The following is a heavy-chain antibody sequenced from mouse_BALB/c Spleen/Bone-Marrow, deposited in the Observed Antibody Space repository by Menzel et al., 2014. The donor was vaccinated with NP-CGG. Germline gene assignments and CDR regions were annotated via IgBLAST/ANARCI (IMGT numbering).Heavy chain of an antibody. Sequence: VQLQQSGAELAKPGASVKMSCKASGYTFTSYWMHWVKQRPGQGLEWIGYINPSTGYTDYNQKFNDKATLTADKSSSTAYMQLSSLTSKDSAVYYCARGNPLYAMDYWGQGPSVTVSS. CDR3: ARGNPLYAMDY. CDR2: INPSTGYT. D-gene: IGHD2-1*01. CDR1: GYTFTSYW. J-gene: IGHJ4*01. V-gene: IGHV1-7*01.